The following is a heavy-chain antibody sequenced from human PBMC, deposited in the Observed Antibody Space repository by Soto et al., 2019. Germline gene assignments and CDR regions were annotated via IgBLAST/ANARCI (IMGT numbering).Heavy chain of an antibody. CDR1: GFTFSTYA. J-gene: IGHJ6*02. Sequence: SLRLSCAASGFTFSTYAMHWVRQAPGKGLEYVSAISPNGDSTYYANSVRGRFTISRDTSQNTLYLQMGSLRAEDMAVYYCARTISGSRDYYYGMDVWGQGTTVTVSS. V-gene: IGHV3-64*01. CDR3: ARTISGSRDYYYGMDV. CDR2: ISPNGDST. D-gene: IGHD1-26*01.